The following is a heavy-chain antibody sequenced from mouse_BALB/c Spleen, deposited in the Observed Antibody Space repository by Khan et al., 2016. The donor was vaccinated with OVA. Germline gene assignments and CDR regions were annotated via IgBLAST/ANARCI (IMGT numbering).Heavy chain of an antibody. CDR3: TRSGYASPFAY. J-gene: IGHJ3*01. CDR1: GYTFSSYY. Sequence: VQLQESGAELVKPGASVKLSCKASGYTFSSYYLYWVKMRPGQGLEWIGGINPSDGGAHFNEKFKTKATLTVDKSSSPAYMEFSSLTSEDSAVYFCTRSGYASPFAYWGQGTLVTVSA. CDR2: INPSDGGA. V-gene: IGHV1S81*02. D-gene: IGHD6-1*01.